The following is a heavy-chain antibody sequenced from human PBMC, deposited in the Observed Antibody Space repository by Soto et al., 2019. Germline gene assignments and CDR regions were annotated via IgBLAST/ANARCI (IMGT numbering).Heavy chain of an antibody. V-gene: IGHV3-23*01. CDR2: ISGSGGST. CDR3: AKDSYSSISDWFDP. CDR1: VFTFSIYA. D-gene: IGHD6-13*01. J-gene: IGHJ5*02. Sequence: RGALVVSCASSVFTFSIYAMSWVRQAPGKGLEWVSAISGSGGSTYYADSVKGRFTISRDNSKNTLYLQMNSLRAEDTSVYYCAKDSYSSISDWFDPWGQGTMVTVSS.